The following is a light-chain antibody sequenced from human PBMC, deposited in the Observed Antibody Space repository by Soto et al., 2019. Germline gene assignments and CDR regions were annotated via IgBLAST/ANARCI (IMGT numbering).Light chain of an antibody. Sequence: EIVLTQSPGTLSLSPGERATLSCRASQSVSNSYLAWYQQKPGQAPRLLIYGASTRATGIPDRFSGSGSGTDLTLTISRLEPEDFAVYYCQQYSRSPFTFGQGTRLEIK. J-gene: IGKJ5*01. CDR2: GAS. CDR1: QSVSNSY. V-gene: IGKV3-20*01. CDR3: QQYSRSPFT.